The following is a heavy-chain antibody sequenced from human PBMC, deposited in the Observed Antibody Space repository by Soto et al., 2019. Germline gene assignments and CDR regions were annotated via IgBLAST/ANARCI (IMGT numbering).Heavy chain of an antibody. D-gene: IGHD5-12*01. CDR3: ARGRERERPDIADCGSYWFAP. Sequence: PGGSLRLSCAASGFTFSTYAMTWVRQAPGKGLEWVSGISGSGGNTHHADSVKGRFIISRDNFKNTFYLQMNSLRDEDTAVYYCARGRERERPDIADCGSYWFAPWAQGTLDTVSS. CDR1: GFTFSTYA. V-gene: IGHV3-23*01. CDR2: ISGSGGNT. J-gene: IGHJ5*02.